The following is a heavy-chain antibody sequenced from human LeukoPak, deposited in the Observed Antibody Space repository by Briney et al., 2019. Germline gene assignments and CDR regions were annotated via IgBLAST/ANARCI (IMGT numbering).Heavy chain of an antibody. CDR2: IRYDGSNK. Sequence: GGSLRLSCAASGFTFGNFWMSWVRQAPGKGLEWVTFIRYDGSNKYYADSVKGRFIISRDNPKNTLYLQMNSLRAEDTAVYYCAKDTVKVTTIRRVPHYMDVWGKGTTVTISS. CDR1: GFTFGNFW. J-gene: IGHJ6*03. D-gene: IGHD5-12*01. V-gene: IGHV3-30*02. CDR3: AKDTVKVTTIRRVPHYMDV.